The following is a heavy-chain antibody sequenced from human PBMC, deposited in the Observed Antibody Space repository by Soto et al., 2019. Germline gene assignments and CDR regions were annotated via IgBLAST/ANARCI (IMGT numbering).Heavy chain of an antibody. CDR1: GYTFTSYY. Sequence: GASVKVSCKASGYTFTSYYMHWVRQAPGQGLEWMGIINPSGGSTSYAQKFQGRVTMTRDTSTSTVYMELSSLRSEDTAVYYCAREYSYGAYYYYGMDVWGQGTTVTVS. D-gene: IGHD5-18*01. J-gene: IGHJ6*02. CDR2: INPSGGST. CDR3: AREYSYGAYYYYGMDV. V-gene: IGHV1-46*01.